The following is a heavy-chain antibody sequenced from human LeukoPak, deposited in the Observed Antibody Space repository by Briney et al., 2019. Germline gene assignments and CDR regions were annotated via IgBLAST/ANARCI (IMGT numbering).Heavy chain of an antibody. Sequence: SETLSLTCAVYGGSFSVYYWSCIRQPPGKGMEWIGEINHSGSTNYNPSLKSRVTISVDTSKNQFSLKLSSVTAADTAVYYCARERVAAAGTPWFDPWGQGTLVTVSS. CDR3: ARERVAAAGTPWFDP. CDR1: GGSFSVYY. J-gene: IGHJ5*02. D-gene: IGHD6-13*01. CDR2: INHSGST. V-gene: IGHV4-34*01.